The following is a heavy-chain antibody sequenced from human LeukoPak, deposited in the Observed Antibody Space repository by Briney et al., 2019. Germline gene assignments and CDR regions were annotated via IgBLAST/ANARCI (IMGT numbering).Heavy chain of an antibody. V-gene: IGHV4-34*01. J-gene: IGHJ4*02. CDR2: ISRSGGT. CDR1: GGSFSGHD. D-gene: IGHD3-10*01. Sequence: TSETLSLTCAVYGGSFSGHDCHWIRQSPGKGLEWIGEISRSGGTYYNPSLKSRFTISLDTSKSQFSLNLNSVTAADTAIYYCARVDYHSETPKNYWSEGTPVTVSS. CDR3: ARVDYHSETPKNY.